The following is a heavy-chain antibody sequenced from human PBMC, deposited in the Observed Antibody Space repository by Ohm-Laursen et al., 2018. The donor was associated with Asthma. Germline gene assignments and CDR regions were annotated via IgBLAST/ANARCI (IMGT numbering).Heavy chain of an antibody. Sequence: SLRLSCTASGYTFSRYSIHWVRQVPGKGLEWVASISTDSTYIYYEDSVRDQFTTSRDNAKNSVYLQMNSLRTEDKALYYCARNGPEWELPWREYSLHHWGQGTQVTVSS. V-gene: IGHV3-21*01. J-gene: IGHJ1*01. CDR3: ARNGPEWELPWREYSLHH. D-gene: IGHD1-26*01. CDR1: GYTFSRYS. CDR2: ISTDSTYI.